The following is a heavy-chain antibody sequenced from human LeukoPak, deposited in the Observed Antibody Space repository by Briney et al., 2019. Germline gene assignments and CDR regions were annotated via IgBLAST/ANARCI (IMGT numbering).Heavy chain of an antibody. CDR1: GYTFTDYY. D-gene: IGHD1-26*01. CDR2: VDPEDGET. V-gene: IGHV1-69-2*01. CDR3: AKDQTAKVGATLDY. Sequence: GASVKISCKVSGYTFTDYYMHWVQQAPGKGLEWMGLVDPEDGETIYAEKFQGRVTITADTSTDTAYMELSSLRSEDTAVYYCAKDQTAKVGATLDYWGQGTLVTVSS. J-gene: IGHJ4*02.